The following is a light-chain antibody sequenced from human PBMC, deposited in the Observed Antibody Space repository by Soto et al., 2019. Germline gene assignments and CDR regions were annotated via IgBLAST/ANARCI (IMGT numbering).Light chain of an antibody. Sequence: DIQMTQSPSSLGASVGDRVTISCRASQGIANSLAWYQQKPGEVPKLLIFAASTLHSGVSSRFTGSGSGTEFTLTTSSLQPEDVATYYWLKYNWAPFTFGPGTKVEIK. J-gene: IGKJ3*01. V-gene: IGKV1-27*01. CDR3: LKYNWAPFT. CDR2: AAS. CDR1: QGIANS.